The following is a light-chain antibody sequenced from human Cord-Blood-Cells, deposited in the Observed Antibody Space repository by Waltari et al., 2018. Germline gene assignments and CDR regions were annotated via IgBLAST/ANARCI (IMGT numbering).Light chain of an antibody. CDR2: WAS. CDR1: QSVLYSSNNKNY. CDR3: QQYYSTPLT. Sequence: DIVMTQSPDSLAVSLGERATINCKSRQSVLYSSNNKNYLAWYQQKPGQPPKLLIYWASTRESGVTDRFSGSGSGTDFTLTIRSLQAEDVAVYYCQQYYSTPLTFGGGTKVEIK. J-gene: IGKJ4*01. V-gene: IGKV4-1*01.